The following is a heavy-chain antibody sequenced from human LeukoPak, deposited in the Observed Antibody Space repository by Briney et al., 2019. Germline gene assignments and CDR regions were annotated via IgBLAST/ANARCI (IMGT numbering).Heavy chain of an antibody. CDR1: GXTVSSSY. J-gene: IGHJ4*02. D-gene: IGHD6-19*01. V-gene: IGHV3-53*01. Sequence: PGGSLRLSCAASGXTVSSSYMTWVRQAPGKGLESVSTIYSGGNTYYADSVKGRFTISRDNSKNALYIQMNSLRAEDTAVYYCARDRAVPGRGYYLDCWGQGTLVTVSS. CDR2: IYSGGNT. CDR3: ARDRAVPGRGYYLDC.